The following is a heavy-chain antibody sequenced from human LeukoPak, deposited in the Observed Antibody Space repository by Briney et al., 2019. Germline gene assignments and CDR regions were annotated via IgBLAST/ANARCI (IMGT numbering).Heavy chain of an antibody. V-gene: IGHV4-30-4*08. J-gene: IGHJ5*02. Sequence: PSETLSLTCTVSGGSISSGDYYWSWIRQPPGKGPEWIGYIYYSGSTYYNPSLKSRVTISVDTSKNQFSLKLSSVTAADTAVYYCAREGKLRFLGDRRIDPWGQGTLVTVSS. CDR1: GGSISSGDYY. D-gene: IGHD3-3*01. CDR3: AREGKLRFLGDRRIDP. CDR2: IYYSGST.